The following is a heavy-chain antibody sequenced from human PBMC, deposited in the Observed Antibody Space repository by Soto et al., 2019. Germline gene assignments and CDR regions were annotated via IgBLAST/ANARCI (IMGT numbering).Heavy chain of an antibody. J-gene: IGHJ6*02. CDR3: ARSQQWLVQYYYYGMDV. CDR1: GFTFSSYS. V-gene: IGHV3-48*01. D-gene: IGHD6-19*01. CDR2: ISSSSSTI. Sequence: PGGSLRLSCAASGFTFSSYSMNWVRQAPGKGLEWVSYISSSSSTIYYADSVKGRFTISRDNAKNSLYLQMNSLRAEDTAVYYCARSQQWLVQYYYYGMDVWGQGTTVTVSS.